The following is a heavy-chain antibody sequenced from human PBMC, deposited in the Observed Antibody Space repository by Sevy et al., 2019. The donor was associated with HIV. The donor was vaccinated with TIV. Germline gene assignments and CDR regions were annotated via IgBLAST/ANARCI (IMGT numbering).Heavy chain of an antibody. D-gene: IGHD3-3*01. CDR2: ISGSGGST. CDR1: GFTFSSYA. CDR3: AKIFGVTKSTYYFDY. Sequence: GGSLRLSCAASGFTFSSYAMSWVRQAPGKGLEWVSAISGSGGSTYYADSVKGRFTISRDNSKYTLYLQMNSLRAEDTAVYYCAKIFGVTKSTYYFDYWGQGTLVTVSS. J-gene: IGHJ4*02. V-gene: IGHV3-23*01.